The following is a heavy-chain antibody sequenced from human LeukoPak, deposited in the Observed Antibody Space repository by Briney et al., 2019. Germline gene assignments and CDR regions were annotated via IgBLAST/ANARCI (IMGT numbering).Heavy chain of an antibody. V-gene: IGHV1-18*01. CDR3: ARVVISSSSRSRWFDP. J-gene: IGHJ5*02. CDR2: ISAYNGNT. CDR1: GYTFTSYG. Sequence: ASVKVSCKASGYTFTSYGISWVRQAPGQGLEWMGWISAYNGNTNYAQKLQGIVTMTTDTSTSTAYMELRSLRSDDTAVYYCARVVISSSSRSRWFDPWGQGTLVTVSS. D-gene: IGHD6-6*01.